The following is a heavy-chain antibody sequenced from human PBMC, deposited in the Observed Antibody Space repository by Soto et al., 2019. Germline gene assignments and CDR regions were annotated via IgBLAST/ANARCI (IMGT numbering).Heavy chain of an antibody. D-gene: IGHD3-22*01. J-gene: IGHJ4*02. Sequence: PGGSLRLSCAASGFTFSSYAMSWVRQAPGKGLEWVSAISGSGGSTYYADSVKGRFTISRDNSKNTLYLQMNSLRAEDTAVYYCAKSSWNYYDSSGYYYFDYWGQGTLVTVSS. CDR3: AKSSWNYYDSSGYYYFDY. V-gene: IGHV3-23*01. CDR2: ISGSGGST. CDR1: GFTFSSYA.